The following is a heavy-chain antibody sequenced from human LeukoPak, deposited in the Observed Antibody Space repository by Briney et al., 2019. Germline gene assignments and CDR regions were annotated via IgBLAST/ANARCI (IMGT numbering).Heavy chain of an antibody. J-gene: IGHJ3*02. D-gene: IGHD3-22*01. Sequence: PSETLSLTCAVSGGSISSSNWWSWVRQPPGKGLEWIGEINHSGSTNYNPSLKSRVTISVDTSKNQFSLKLSSVTAADTAMYYCARPPMFRYYYDSSGYQRAFDIWGQGTMVTVSS. V-gene: IGHV4-4*02. CDR2: INHSGST. CDR1: GGSISSSNW. CDR3: ARPPMFRYYYDSSGYQRAFDI.